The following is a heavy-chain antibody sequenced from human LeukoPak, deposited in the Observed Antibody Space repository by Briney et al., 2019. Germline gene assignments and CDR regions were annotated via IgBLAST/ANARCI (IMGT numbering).Heavy chain of an antibody. V-gene: IGHV1-2*02. CDR2: INPNSGGT. J-gene: IGHJ4*02. Sequence: ASVKVSCKASGYTFTGYYMHWVRQAPGQGLEWMGWINPNSGGTNYAQKFQGRVTMTRDTSISTAYMELGRLRSDDTAVYYCARFGCSSTSCYYVYWGQGTLVTVSS. CDR1: GYTFTGYY. D-gene: IGHD2-2*01. CDR3: ARFGCSSTSCYYVY.